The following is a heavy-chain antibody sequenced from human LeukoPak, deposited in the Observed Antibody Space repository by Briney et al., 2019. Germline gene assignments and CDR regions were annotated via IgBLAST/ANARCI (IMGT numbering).Heavy chain of an antibody. D-gene: IGHD3-22*01. CDR2: ISGSGGST. J-gene: IGHJ4*02. CDR1: GFTFSSHA. CDR3: AKDLKYYYDSSGYSDY. Sequence: GGSLRLSCAASGFTFSSHAMSWVRQAPGKGLEWVSAISGSGGSTYYADSVKGRFTISRDNSKNTLYLQMNSLRAEDTPVYYCAKDLKYYYDSSGYSDYWGQGTLVTASS. V-gene: IGHV3-23*01.